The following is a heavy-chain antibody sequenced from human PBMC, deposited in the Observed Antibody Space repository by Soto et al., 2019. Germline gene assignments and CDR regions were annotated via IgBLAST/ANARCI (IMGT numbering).Heavy chain of an antibody. CDR3: GKDTLVCSGGDCPLYYYYGMDV. CDR1: GFTFRSYG. J-gene: IGHJ6*02. V-gene: IGHV3-30*18. Sequence: QVQLVESGGGVVQPGTSLRLSCAASGFTFRSYGMHWVRQAPGKGLEWLAVISNDGSNKYLADSVKGRLALSRDNSRNTLYLQINSLRVEDTAVYDCGKDTLVCSGGDCPLYYYYGMDVWGQGTTVTVSS. D-gene: IGHD2-21*02. CDR2: ISNDGSNK.